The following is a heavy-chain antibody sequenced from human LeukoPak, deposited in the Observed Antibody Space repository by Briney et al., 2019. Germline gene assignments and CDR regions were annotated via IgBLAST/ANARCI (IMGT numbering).Heavy chain of an antibody. CDR1: GGSISSYY. V-gene: IGHV4-59*01. CDR2: IYYSGST. Sequence: SETLSLTCTVSGGSISSYYWSWIRQPPGKGLEWIGYIYYSGSTNYNPSLKSRVPISVVKSQHQFFLKLASVNPADTAECYSGSTNYNPSLKSRVTISVDTSKNQFSLKLSSVTAADTAVYYCAREYCSGGSCWGGAFDIWGQGTMVTVSS. J-gene: IGHJ3*02. CDR3: GSTNYNPSLKSRVTISVDTSKNQFSLKLSSVTAADTAVYYCAREYCSGGSCWGGAFDI. D-gene: IGHD3-10*01.